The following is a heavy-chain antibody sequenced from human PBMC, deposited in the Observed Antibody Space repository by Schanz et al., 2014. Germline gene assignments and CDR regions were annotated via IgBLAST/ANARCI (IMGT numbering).Heavy chain of an antibody. CDR3: LAPDYGMDV. J-gene: IGHJ6*02. V-gene: IGHV3-48*01. CDR2: VSRSTPDI. CDR1: GFTFGDYA. Sequence: EVQLLESGGGLVQPGGSLRLSCAASGFTFGDYAMTWVRQAPGKGLEWVSYVSRSTPDIYYADSVKGRFTMSRDNAKNSVFLQMNSLRAEDTAVYYCLAPDYGMDVWGQGTTXTVSS.